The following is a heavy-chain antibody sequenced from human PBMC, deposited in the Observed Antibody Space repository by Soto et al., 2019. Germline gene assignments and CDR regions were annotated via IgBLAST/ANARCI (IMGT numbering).Heavy chain of an antibody. V-gene: IGHV1-3*01. Sequence: ASVKVSCKASGYTFTSYAMHWVRQAPGQRLEWMGWINAGNGNTKYSQKFQGRVTITRDTSASTAYMELSSLRSEDTAVYYCARVSRASIAARTIAFDYWGQGTLVTVSS. J-gene: IGHJ4*02. CDR2: INAGNGNT. CDR1: GYTFTSYA. CDR3: ARVSRASIAARTIAFDY. D-gene: IGHD6-6*01.